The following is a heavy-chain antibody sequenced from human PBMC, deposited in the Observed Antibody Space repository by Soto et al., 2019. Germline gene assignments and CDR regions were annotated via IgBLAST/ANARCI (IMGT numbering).Heavy chain of an antibody. CDR3: AKDPGYSYGSFDY. CDR2: ISGSGGST. Sequence: GGSLRLSCTASGFTFSSYAMSWVRQAPGKGLEWVSAISGSGGSTYYADSVKGRFTVSRDNSKNTLYLQMNSLRAEDTAVYYCAKDPGYSYGSFDYWGQGTLVTVSS. V-gene: IGHV3-23*01. CDR1: GFTFSSYA. D-gene: IGHD5-18*01. J-gene: IGHJ4*02.